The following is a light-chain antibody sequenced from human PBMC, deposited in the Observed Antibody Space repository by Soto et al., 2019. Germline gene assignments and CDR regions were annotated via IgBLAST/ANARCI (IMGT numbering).Light chain of an antibody. CDR2: GAS. J-gene: IGKJ1*01. V-gene: IGKV3-20*01. Sequence: EIVLTQSPGTLSLSPGERATLSCRASQSVSNNYLAWYQQKPGQAPRLLIYGASNRATGIPDSFSGSGSGTEFTLTISSLQSEDFTVYSCLQYHNLWAFGQGTKVDIK. CDR1: QSVSNNY. CDR3: LQYHNLWA.